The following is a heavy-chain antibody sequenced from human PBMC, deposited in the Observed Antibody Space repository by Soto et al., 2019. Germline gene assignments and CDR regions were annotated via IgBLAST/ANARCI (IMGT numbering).Heavy chain of an antibody. Sequence: ASVKVSCKASGYIFTSYSMHWVRQAPGQRLEWMGWINTANSKTKYSEKFQGRVTIARDTSASTAYMDLSSLRSEDTAVYFCARMSAHYSSGWYYFDSWGQGILVTVSS. CDR2: INTANSKT. D-gene: IGHD6-19*01. CDR1: GYIFTSYS. CDR3: ARMSAHYSSGWYYFDS. V-gene: IGHV1-3*04. J-gene: IGHJ4*02.